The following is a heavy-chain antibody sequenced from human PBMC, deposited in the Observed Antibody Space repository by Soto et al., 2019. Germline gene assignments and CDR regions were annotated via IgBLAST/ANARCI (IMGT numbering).Heavy chain of an antibody. D-gene: IGHD3-22*01. J-gene: IGHJ1*01. CDR3: ARLGAYYKAMHS. CDR2: IYYAGTT. V-gene: IGHV4-59*08. CDR1: NGSISPNY. Sequence: SETLSLTCTVSNGSISPNYWSWIRQPPGKGLEWIGYIYYAGTTTYNPSLQSRVSISVDTSKNEVSLKLTSVTAADTAVYFCARLGAYYKAMHSWGQVTLVTVSS.